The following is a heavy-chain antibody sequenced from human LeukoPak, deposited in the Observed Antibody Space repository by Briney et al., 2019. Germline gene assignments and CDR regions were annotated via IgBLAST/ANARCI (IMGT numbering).Heavy chain of an antibody. D-gene: IGHD6-6*01. V-gene: IGHV3-48*01. Sequence: GGSLRLSCAASGFTFSSYSMNWVRQAPGKGLEWVSYISSSSSTIYYADSVKGRFTISRDNAKNSLYLQMNSLRAEDTAVYYCAREPHIGAARLVGYWGQGTLVTVSS. CDR3: AREPHIGAARLVGY. J-gene: IGHJ4*02. CDR2: ISSSSSTI. CDR1: GFTFSSYS.